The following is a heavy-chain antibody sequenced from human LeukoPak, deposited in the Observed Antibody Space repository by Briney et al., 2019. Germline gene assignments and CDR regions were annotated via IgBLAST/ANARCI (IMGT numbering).Heavy chain of an antibody. V-gene: IGHV4-4*07. J-gene: IGHJ4*02. D-gene: IGHD3-22*01. CDR1: GGSISSYY. Sequence: SETLSLTCTVSGGSISSYYWSWIRQPAGKGLEWIGRIYTSGSTNYNPSLKSRVTMAVDTSKNQFSLKLSSVTAADTAVYYCARDNYDSSGYYSQGFDYWGQGTLVTVSS. CDR3: ARDNYDSSGYYSQGFDY. CDR2: IYTSGST.